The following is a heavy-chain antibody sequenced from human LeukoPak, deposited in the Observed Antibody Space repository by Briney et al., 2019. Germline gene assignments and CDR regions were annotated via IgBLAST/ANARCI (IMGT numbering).Heavy chain of an antibody. D-gene: IGHD6-19*01. CDR2: ISGSGGST. V-gene: IGHV3-23*01. CDR3: AKSEREQWLVPHAFDI. J-gene: IGHJ3*02. Sequence: GGSLRLSCAASGFTFSSYAMSWVRQAPGKGLKWVSAISGSGGSTYYADSVKGRFTISRDNSKNTLYLQMNSLRAEDTAVYYCAKSEREQWLVPHAFDIWGQGTMVTVSS. CDR1: GFTFSSYA.